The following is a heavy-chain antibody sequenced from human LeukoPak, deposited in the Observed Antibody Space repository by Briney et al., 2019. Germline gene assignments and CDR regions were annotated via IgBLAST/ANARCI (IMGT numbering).Heavy chain of an antibody. CDR3: ARETPDSSGWD. Sequence: GGSLRLSCAASGFRLSTHWMGWVRQAPGKGLEWVANIKQDGSHKNYVDSVKGRFTISRDNAKNSLYLQMNSLRAEDTAVYYCARETPDSSGWDWGQGTLVTVSS. D-gene: IGHD6-19*01. J-gene: IGHJ4*02. V-gene: IGHV3-7*01. CDR2: IKQDGSHK. CDR1: GFRLSTHW.